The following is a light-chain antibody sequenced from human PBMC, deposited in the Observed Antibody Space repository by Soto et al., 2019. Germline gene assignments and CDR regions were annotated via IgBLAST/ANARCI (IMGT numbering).Light chain of an antibody. CDR3: SSYTSSSTLDVV. CDR2: DVS. CDR1: SSDVGGYNY. J-gene: IGLJ2*01. V-gene: IGLV2-14*01. Sequence: QSVLTQPASVSGSPGQSITISCTGTSSDVGGYNYVSWYQQHPGKAPKLMIYDVSNRPSGVSNRFSGSKSGNTASLPISGLQAEDEADYYCSSYTSSSTLDVVFGGGTKLTVL.